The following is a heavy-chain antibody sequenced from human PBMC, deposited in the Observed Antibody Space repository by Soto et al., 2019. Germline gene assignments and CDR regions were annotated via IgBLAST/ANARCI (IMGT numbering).Heavy chain of an antibody. J-gene: IGHJ6*02. CDR2: IYHSGSP. Sequence: SESLSLTGTVSGYSINSGCYWFWVRQPPGKGLEWIGNIYHSGSPYFNPSLQRRVSMSADTSKNHLSLRLSSVTAADTAVYYCGREANGVITHQYLYYGMDVWGQGTTVTVSS. CDR3: GREANGVITHQYLYYGMDV. D-gene: IGHD3-10*01. V-gene: IGHV4-38-2*02. CDR1: GYSINSGCY.